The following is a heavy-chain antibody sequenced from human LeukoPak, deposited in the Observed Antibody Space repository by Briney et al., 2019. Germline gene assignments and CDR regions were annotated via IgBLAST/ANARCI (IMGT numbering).Heavy chain of an antibody. V-gene: IGHV4-59*01. CDR3: ARVLTYGYLDY. CDR2: IYYSGST. J-gene: IGHJ4*02. Sequence: PSETLSLTCTVSGGSISSYYWSWIRQPPGKGLERIGYIYYSGSTNYNPSLKSRVTISVDTSKNQFSLKLSSVTAADTAVYYCARVLTYGYLDYWGQGTLVTVSS. D-gene: IGHD3-16*02. CDR1: GGSISSYY.